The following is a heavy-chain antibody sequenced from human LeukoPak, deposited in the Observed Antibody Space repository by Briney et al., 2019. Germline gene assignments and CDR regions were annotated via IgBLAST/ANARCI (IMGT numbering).Heavy chain of an antibody. D-gene: IGHD1-20*01. V-gene: IGHV3-74*01. CDR1: GFTFTSYW. Sequence: PGGPLTLSCAASGFTFTSYWMFWVRQAPGMGLVWVSRMNNSWGSTIYAASVKGRFTISRDNAKKTLYLQMNSLRAENTAVYYGARGGPYSFNWYVYGWGQGTLVTVST. CDR2: MNNSWGST. J-gene: IGHJ4*02. CDR3: ARGGPYSFNWYVYG.